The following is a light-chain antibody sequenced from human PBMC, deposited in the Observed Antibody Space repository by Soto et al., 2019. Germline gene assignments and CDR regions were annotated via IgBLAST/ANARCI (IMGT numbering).Light chain of an antibody. CDR2: GAS. CDR1: QRITSY. V-gene: IGKV3-15*01. J-gene: IGKJ4*01. Sequence: EIVMTQSPATLSVSPGERATLSCRASQRITSYLAWYQQKPGQAPRLLIYGASTRATGIPARFSGSGSGTEFTLTINSLQSEDFAVYYCQQYSNWPLTFGGGTKVDIK. CDR3: QQYSNWPLT.